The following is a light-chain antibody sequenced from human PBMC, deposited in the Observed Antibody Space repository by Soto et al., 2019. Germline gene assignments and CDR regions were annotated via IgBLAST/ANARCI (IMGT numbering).Light chain of an antibody. Sequence: EIVLTQSPATLSLSPGEGATLSCRASQSVSSYLAWYQQKPGQAPRLLIYDASNRATGIPARFSGSGSGTDFTLTISSLEAEDFAVYYCQQRRNWPVTFGLGTKVEV. J-gene: IGKJ1*01. CDR2: DAS. CDR3: QQRRNWPVT. V-gene: IGKV3-11*01. CDR1: QSVSSY.